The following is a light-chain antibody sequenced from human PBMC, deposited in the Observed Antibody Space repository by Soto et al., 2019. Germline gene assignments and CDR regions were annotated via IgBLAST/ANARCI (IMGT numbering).Light chain of an antibody. CDR2: LGS. CDR1: QSLLHSDGYNY. CDR3: MHALEVPVT. Sequence: DIVMTQSPLSLPVTPGEPASISCRSSQSLLHSDGYNYLDWYLQKPGQSPRLLIYLGSNRASGVQDTXSGSGSGTDFALKISRVAAEDVGVYYCMHALEVPVTFGQGTRLEI. J-gene: IGKJ5*01. V-gene: IGKV2-28*01.